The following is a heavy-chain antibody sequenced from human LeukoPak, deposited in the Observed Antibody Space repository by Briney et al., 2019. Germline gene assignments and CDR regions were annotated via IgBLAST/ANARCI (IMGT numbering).Heavy chain of an antibody. D-gene: IGHD3-10*01. J-gene: IGHJ4*02. CDR2: ISSSSGTI. V-gene: IGHV3-23*01. Sequence: GGSLRLSCAASGFTFSTYAMSWVRQAPGKGLEWVSSISSSSGTIYSADSVKGRFTISRDNSKNTLYLQMNSLRAEDTAVYYCAQTGKSSYDNWGQGTLVTVSS. CDR1: GFTFSTYA. CDR3: AQTGKSSYDN.